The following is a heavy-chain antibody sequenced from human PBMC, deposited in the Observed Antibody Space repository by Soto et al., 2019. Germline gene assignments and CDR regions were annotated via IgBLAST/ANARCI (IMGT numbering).Heavy chain of an antibody. Sequence: PGGSLRLSCAASRFTFRNYGMSWVRQGPGKGLEWVSGISPTGEQRFYVDSVKGRFFISRDNSQNTLSLEMSNLRADDTAVYYCAKRYGSGSYRDFNSDYGMDIWGQGTSVTVSS. J-gene: IGHJ6*02. CDR1: RFTFRNYG. D-gene: IGHD3-10*01. CDR2: ISPTGEQR. CDR3: AKRYGSGSYRDFNSDYGMDI. V-gene: IGHV3-23*01.